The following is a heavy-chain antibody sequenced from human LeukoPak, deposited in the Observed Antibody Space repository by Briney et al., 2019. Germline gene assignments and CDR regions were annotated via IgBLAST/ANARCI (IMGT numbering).Heavy chain of an antibody. CDR1: GFTFSSYA. CDR3: ARLPVAINGYFDP. D-gene: IGHD2-2*01. V-gene: IGHV3-23*01. Sequence: GGSLRLSYAASGFTFSSYAMSWVRQAPGKGLEWVSAISGSGGSTYYGDSVKGRFTISRDNSKTTLYLQMYSLGAEDTAVYYCARLPVAINGYFDPWGQGTLVTVSS. J-gene: IGHJ5*02. CDR2: ISGSGGST.